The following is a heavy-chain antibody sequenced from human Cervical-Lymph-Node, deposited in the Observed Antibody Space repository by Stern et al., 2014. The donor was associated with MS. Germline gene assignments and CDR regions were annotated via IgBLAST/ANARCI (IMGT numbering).Heavy chain of an antibody. CDR3: AKESGYQLLLRFAY. D-gene: IGHD2-2*01. CDR2: ISYDGSNK. J-gene: IGHJ4*02. V-gene: IGHV3-30*18. CDR1: GFTFSSYG. Sequence: VQLEESGGGVVQPGRSLRLSCAASGFTFSSYGMHWVRQAPGTGLEWVAVISYDGSNKYYADSVKGRFTISRDNSKNTLYLQMNSLRAEDTAVYYCAKESGYQLLLRFAYWGQGTLVTVSS.